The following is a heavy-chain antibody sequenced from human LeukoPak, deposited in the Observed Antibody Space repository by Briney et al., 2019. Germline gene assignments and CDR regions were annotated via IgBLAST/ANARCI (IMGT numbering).Heavy chain of an antibody. CDR1: GYTFTGYY. CDR2: INPNSGGT. Sequence: GESLKISCKASGYTFTGYYMHWVRQAPGQGLEWMGWINPNSGGTNYAQKFQGRVTMTRDTSISTAYMELSRLRSDDTAVYYCAREGHFKDIVVVVAAPDAFDIWGQGTMVTVSS. CDR3: AREGHFKDIVVVVAAPDAFDI. D-gene: IGHD2-15*01. J-gene: IGHJ3*02. V-gene: IGHV1-2*02.